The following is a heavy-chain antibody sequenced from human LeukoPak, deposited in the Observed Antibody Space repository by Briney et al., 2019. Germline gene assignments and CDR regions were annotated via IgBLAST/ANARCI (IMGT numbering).Heavy chain of an antibody. CDR1: GFTFSSYW. Sequence: GGSLRLSCAASGFTFSSYWMSWVRQAPGKGLEWVANIKQDGSEKYYVDSVKGRFTISRDNAKNSLYLQMNSLRAEDTAVYYCAKEGDEIYFDYWGQGTLVTVSS. CDR3: AKEGDEIYFDY. CDR2: IKQDGSEK. J-gene: IGHJ4*02. V-gene: IGHV3-7*01.